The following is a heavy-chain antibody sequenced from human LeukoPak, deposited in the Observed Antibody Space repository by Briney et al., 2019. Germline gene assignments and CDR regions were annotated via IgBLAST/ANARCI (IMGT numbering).Heavy chain of an antibody. CDR2: IYYSGST. D-gene: IGHD4-17*01. CDR3: ARSRDDYGDPWDAFDI. V-gene: IGHV4-39*01. Sequence: SETLSLTCTVSGGSISSSSYYWGWIRQPPGKGLEWIGSIYYSGSTYYNPSLKSRVTISVDTSKNQFSLKLSSVTAADTAVYYCARSRDDYGDPWDAFDIWGQGTIVTVSS. CDR1: GGSISSSSYY. J-gene: IGHJ3*02.